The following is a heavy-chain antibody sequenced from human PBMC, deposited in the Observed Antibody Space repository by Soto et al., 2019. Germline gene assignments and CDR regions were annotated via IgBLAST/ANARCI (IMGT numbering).Heavy chain of an antibody. CDR2: IIPIFGTA. J-gene: IGHJ6*02. Sequence: SVKVSCKASGGTFSSYAISWVRQAPGQGLEWMGGIIPIFGTANYAQKFQGRVTITADESTSTAYMELSSLRSEDTAVYYCARVRCFNGLCHTADYGMDVWGQGTTVTVSS. V-gene: IGHV1-69*13. CDR3: ARVRCFNGLCHTADYGMDV. D-gene: IGHD2-8*01. CDR1: GGTFSSYA.